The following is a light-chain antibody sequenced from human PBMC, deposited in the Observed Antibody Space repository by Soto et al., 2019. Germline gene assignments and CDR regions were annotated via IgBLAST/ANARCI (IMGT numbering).Light chain of an antibody. J-gene: IGKJ4*01. CDR2: TAS. CDR1: QSISPW. Sequence: DFQMTQFPSTLSASVGDRVTITCRASQSISPWLAWYQQKPGKAPKLLIYTASSLQSGVPSRFSGSGSGTEFTLTISGLQPDDFATYYCQQYHSFPLTFGGGTKVDIK. CDR3: QQYHSFPLT. V-gene: IGKV1-5*03.